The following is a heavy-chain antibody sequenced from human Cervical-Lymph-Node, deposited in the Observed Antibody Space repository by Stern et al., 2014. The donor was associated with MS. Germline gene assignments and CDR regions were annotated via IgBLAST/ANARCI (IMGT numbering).Heavy chain of an antibody. CDR1: GYTFTSYY. CDR3: AREEAGHRLGMMDV. D-gene: IGHD6-19*01. J-gene: IGHJ6*02. CDR2: INPNGGSA. V-gene: IGHV1-46*01. Sequence: VQLEESGAEVEKPGASVKVSCKASGYTFTSYYMHWVRQAPGQGLEWMGIINPNGGSATYAQKFQGRVTMTSDTSTRTVYMELSSLRSEDTAMYYCAREEAGHRLGMMDVWGQGTTVTVSS.